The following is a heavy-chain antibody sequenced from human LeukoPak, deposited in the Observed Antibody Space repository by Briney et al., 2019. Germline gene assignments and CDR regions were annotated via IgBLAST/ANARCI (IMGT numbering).Heavy chain of an antibody. V-gene: IGHV4-59*12. CDR2: IYYSGST. CDR1: GGSISSYY. D-gene: IGHD3-10*01. Sequence: SETLSLTCTVSGGSISSYYWSWIRQPPGKGLEWIGYIYYSGSTNYNPSLKSRVTISVDTSKNQFSLKLSSVTAADTAVYYCARGKVRGVTHFDYWGQGTLVTVSS. CDR3: ARGKVRGVTHFDY. J-gene: IGHJ4*02.